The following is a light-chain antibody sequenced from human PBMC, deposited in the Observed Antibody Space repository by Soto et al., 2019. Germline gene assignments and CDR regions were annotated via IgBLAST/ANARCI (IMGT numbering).Light chain of an antibody. CDR3: SSYTASGV. J-gene: IGLJ3*02. CDR1: RSNVGGHNY. CDR2: AVS. Sequence: QSVLTQPASVSGSPGQSITISCTGTRSNVGGHNYVSWYQQHPGQTPKLIIFAVSNRPSGVSNRFSGSKSGNTASLTISGLQPEDEADYYCSSYTASGVFGGGTKVTVL. V-gene: IGLV2-14*01.